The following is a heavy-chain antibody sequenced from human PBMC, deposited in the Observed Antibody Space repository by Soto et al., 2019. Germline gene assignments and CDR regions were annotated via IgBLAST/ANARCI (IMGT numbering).Heavy chain of an antibody. CDR2: IYWDDDK. CDR1: GFSLSTSGVG. V-gene: IGHV2-5*02. J-gene: IGHJ4*02. Sequence: QITLKESGPTVVKPTQTLTLTCTFSGFSLSTSGVGLGWIRQPPGKALEWLALIYWDDDKRYSPSLKSRLTITKDTPKNQVVLTMTKMDPVDTATYYCARHMNTDGYFDNWGQGTLVTVCS. CDR3: ARHMNTDGYFDN.